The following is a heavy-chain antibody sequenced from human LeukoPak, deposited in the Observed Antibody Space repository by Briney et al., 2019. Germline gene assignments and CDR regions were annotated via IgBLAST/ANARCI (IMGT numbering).Heavy chain of an antibody. Sequence: PSETLSLTCTVSGGSISSSSYSWGWIRQPPGKGLEWIGSIYYSGSTNYNPSLKSRVTISVDTSKNRFSLKLSSVTAADTAVYYCARVIEYCSSTSCYILDYWGQGTLVTVSS. CDR2: IYYSGST. D-gene: IGHD2-2*02. J-gene: IGHJ4*02. CDR1: GGSISSSSYS. V-gene: IGHV4-39*07. CDR3: ARVIEYCSSTSCYILDY.